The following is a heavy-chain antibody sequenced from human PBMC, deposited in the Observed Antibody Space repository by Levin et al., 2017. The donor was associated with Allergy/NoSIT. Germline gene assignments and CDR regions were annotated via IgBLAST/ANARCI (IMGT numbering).Heavy chain of an antibody. Sequence: SLKISCAASGFTFDDYAMHWVRQAPGKGLEWVSGISWNSGSIGYADSVKGRFTISRDNAKNSLYLQMNSLRAEDTALYYCAKDYKRGRVCQFDYWGQGTLVTVSS. J-gene: IGHJ4*02. D-gene: IGHD3-16*01. CDR1: GFTFDDYA. CDR3: AKDYKRGRVCQFDY. CDR2: ISWNSGSI. V-gene: IGHV3-9*01.